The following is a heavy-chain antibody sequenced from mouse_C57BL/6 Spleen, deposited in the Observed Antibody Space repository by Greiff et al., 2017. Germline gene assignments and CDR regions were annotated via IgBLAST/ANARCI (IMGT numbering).Heavy chain of an antibody. CDR1: GYTFTDYE. J-gene: IGHJ1*03. V-gene: IGHV1-15*01. CDR3: TRRRLRWYFDV. Sequence: QVQLKQSGAELVRPGASVTLSCKASGYTFTDYEMHWVKQTPVHGLEWIGAIDPETGGPAYNQKFKGKAILTADKSSSTAYMELRSLTSEDSAVYYCTRRRLRWYFDVWGTGTTGTRSS. D-gene: IGHD2-4*01. CDR2: IDPETGGP.